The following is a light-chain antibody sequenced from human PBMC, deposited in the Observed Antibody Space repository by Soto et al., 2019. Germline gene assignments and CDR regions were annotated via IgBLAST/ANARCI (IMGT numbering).Light chain of an antibody. V-gene: IGKV3-11*01. J-gene: IGKJ1*01. Sequence: ENFFTQSPGTLSLSPGEGATLSCSASESVTNYLAWYQQKPGQAPRLLVYDVYNRATGIPARFSGGGSGTDFTLTISNLEPEDFAVYYCQQRSDWPWTVGPGTKVDIK. CDR2: DVY. CDR1: ESVTNY. CDR3: QQRSDWPWT.